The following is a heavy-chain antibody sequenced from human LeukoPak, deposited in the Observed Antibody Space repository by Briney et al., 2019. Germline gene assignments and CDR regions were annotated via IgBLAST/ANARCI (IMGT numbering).Heavy chain of an antibody. V-gene: IGHV3-23*01. J-gene: IGHJ4*02. D-gene: IGHD4-11*01. CDR3: AKKGPSTVTTIDY. Sequence: GGSLRLSCSASGFTFSSHAMSWVRQAPGKGLEWVSAISGSGGSTYYADSVKGRFTISRDNSKNTLYLQMHSLRAEDTAVYYRAKKGPSTVTTIDYWAREPWSPSPQ. CDR1: GFTFSSHA. CDR2: ISGSGGST.